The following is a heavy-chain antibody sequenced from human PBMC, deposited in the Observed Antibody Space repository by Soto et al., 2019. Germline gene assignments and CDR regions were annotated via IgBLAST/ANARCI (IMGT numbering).Heavy chain of an antibody. D-gene: IGHD3-10*01. CDR2: IRSKAYGGTT. V-gene: IGHV3-49*03. Sequence: GGSLRLSCTASGFTFGDYAMSWFRQAPGKGLEWVGFIRSKAYGGTTEYAASVKGRFTISRDDSKSIAYLQMNSLKTEDTAVYYCTRDPATPLLWFGEPILGYYYYGMDVWGQGTTVTVS. CDR1: GFTFGDYA. J-gene: IGHJ6*02. CDR3: TRDPATPLLWFGEPILGYYYYGMDV.